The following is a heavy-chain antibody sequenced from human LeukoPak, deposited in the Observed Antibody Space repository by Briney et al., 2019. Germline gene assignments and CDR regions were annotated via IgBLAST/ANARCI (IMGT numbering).Heavy chain of an antibody. CDR2: ISYEGTNE. V-gene: IGHV3-30*02. D-gene: IGHD6-13*01. CDR1: GFSFSSYG. Sequence: GGSLRLSCTASGFSFSSYGMHWVRQATGKGLEWVAYISYEGTNEKEADSVKGRFTISRDNSKNTLYLQMNSLRPEDTAVYYCASWAGGEHLVPVFDHWGQGNLVTVSS. J-gene: IGHJ4*02. CDR3: ASWAGGEHLVPVFDH.